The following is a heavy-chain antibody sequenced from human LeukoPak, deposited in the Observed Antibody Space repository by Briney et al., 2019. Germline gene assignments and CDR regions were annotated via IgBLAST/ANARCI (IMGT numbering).Heavy chain of an antibody. Sequence: GGSLRLSXAASGFTFDDYGMSWVRQAPGKGLEWLSGINWNGGSTCYADSVKGRFTISRDNAKNSLYLQMNSLRAEDTSLYYCARDFAYGDYVGWGQGTLVTVSS. V-gene: IGHV3-20*04. D-gene: IGHD4-17*01. J-gene: IGHJ4*02. CDR1: GFTFDDYG. CDR3: ARDFAYGDYVG. CDR2: INWNGGST.